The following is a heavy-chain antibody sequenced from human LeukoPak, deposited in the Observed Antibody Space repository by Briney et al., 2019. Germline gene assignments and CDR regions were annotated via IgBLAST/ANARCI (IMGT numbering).Heavy chain of an antibody. D-gene: IGHD6-19*01. V-gene: IGHV3-21*01. CDR3: ARQWGWFTSGWWLDTFDV. CDR1: GFTFSSYS. CDR2: ISSSSSYI. Sequence: PGGSLRLSCATSGFTFSSYSMNWVRQAPGKGLEWVSSISSSSSYIYYAGSVKGRFTISRDNAKNSLYLQMNSLRAEDTAVYYCARQWGWFTSGWWLDTFDVWGQGSMVIVSS. J-gene: IGHJ3*01.